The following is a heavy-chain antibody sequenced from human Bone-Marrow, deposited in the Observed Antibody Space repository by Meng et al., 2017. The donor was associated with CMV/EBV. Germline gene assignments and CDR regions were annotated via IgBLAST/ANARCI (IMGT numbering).Heavy chain of an antibody. J-gene: IGHJ4*02. D-gene: IGHD6-19*01. V-gene: IGHV3-53*01. Sequence: GESLKISCAASGFTVSSNYMSWVRQAPGKGLEWVSVIYSGGSTYYADSVKGRFTISRDNSKNTLHLQMNSLRAEDTAVYYCARGSSGPLDYWGQGTLVTVSS. CDR3: ARGSSGPLDY. CDR1: GFTVSSNY. CDR2: IYSGGST.